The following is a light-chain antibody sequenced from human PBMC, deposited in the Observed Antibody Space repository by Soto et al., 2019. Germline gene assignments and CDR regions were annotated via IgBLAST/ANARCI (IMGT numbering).Light chain of an antibody. V-gene: IGLV2-14*01. CDR2: EVS. CDR3: SSYTTTTSWV. CDR1: SSDVGAHNY. Sequence: QSVLTQPASVSGSPGQSITISCTGTSSDVGAHNYVSWYQKYPGKAPKLMIFEVSNRPSGVSARFSGSKSGNTASLTISGLQAEDEADYYCSSYTTTTSWVFGGGTQLTVL. J-gene: IGLJ3*02.